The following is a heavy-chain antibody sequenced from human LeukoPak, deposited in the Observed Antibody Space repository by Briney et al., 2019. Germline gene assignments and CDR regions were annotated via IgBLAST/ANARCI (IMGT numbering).Heavy chain of an antibody. J-gene: IGHJ4*02. CDR1: GGTFSSYA. CDR2: IIPIFGTA. Sequence: SVKVSCKASGGTFSSYAISWVRQAPGQGLEWMGGIIPIFGTANYAQKFQGRVTITADESTSTAYMELSSLRSEDTAVYYCAKGPLRGTAAAIDYWGQGTLVTVSS. CDR3: AKGPLRGTAAAIDY. D-gene: IGHD2-2*01. V-gene: IGHV1-69*13.